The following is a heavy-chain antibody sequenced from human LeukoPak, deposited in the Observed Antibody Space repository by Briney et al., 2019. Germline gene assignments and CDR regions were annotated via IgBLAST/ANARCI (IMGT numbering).Heavy chain of an antibody. CDR1: GGTFSSYA. CDR2: IIPIFGTA. CDR3: ARSVIYGMDV. J-gene: IGHJ6*02. Sequence: SVKVSCKTSGGTFSSYAISWVRQAPGQGLEWMGGIIPIFGTANYAQKFQGRVTITADKSTSTADMELSRLRSEDTAVYYCARSVIYGMDVWGQGTTVTVSS. D-gene: IGHD2-21*01. V-gene: IGHV1-69*06.